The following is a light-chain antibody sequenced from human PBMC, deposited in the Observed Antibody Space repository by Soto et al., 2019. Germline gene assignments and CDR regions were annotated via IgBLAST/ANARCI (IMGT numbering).Light chain of an antibody. J-gene: IGLJ2*01. V-gene: IGLV2-14*03. CDR2: DVT. CDR1: SNYVGGYNY. Sequence: QSALTQPASVSGSPGQSITISCTGTSNYVGGYNYVSWFQQHPGKAPKLLIYDVTNRPSGVSNRFSGSKSGNTASLTISGLQAEDEADYYCSSFSSSSTLVFGGGTKVTVL. CDR3: SSFSSSSTLV.